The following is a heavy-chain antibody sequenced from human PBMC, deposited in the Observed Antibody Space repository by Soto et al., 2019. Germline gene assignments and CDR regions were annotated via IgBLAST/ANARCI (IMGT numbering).Heavy chain of an antibody. V-gene: IGHV4-59*01. CDR2: IYYSGST. J-gene: IGHJ4*02. Sequence: SETLSLTCTVSGGSISSYYWSWIRQPPGKGLEWIGYIYYSGSTNYNPSLKSRVTISVDTSKNQFSLKLSSVTAADTAVYYCARATVAGTFDYWGQGTLVTVSS. CDR1: GGSISSYY. D-gene: IGHD6-19*01. CDR3: ARATVAGTFDY.